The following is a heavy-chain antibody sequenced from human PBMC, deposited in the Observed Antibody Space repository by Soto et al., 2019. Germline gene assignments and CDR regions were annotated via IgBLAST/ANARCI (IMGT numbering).Heavy chain of an antibody. V-gene: IGHV4-31*03. J-gene: IGHJ5*02. Sequence: LSLTCTVSGGXISSGGYYWSWIRQXXXXXXEWIGYIYYSGSTYYNPSLKSRVTISVDTSKNQFSLKLSSVTAADTAVYYCERLNYDYIWGSCRLNWFDPWGQGTLVTVSS. CDR3: ERLNYDYIWGSCRLNWFDP. CDR2: IYYSGST. CDR1: GGXISSGGYY. D-gene: IGHD3-16*02.